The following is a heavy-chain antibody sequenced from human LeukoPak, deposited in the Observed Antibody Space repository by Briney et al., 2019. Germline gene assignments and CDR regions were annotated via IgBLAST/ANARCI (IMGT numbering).Heavy chain of an antibody. CDR1: GFTFDDYA. CDR2: ISWNSGTI. CDR3: ARVKGRQFDY. J-gene: IGHJ4*02. Sequence: SLRLSCAASGFTFDDYAMHWLRQAPGKGLEGVSGISWNSGTIYYADSVKGRFTISRDDAKNSLYLQMNSLRAEDTAVYYCARVKGRQFDYWGQGNLVTVSS. D-gene: IGHD6-6*01. V-gene: IGHV3-9*01.